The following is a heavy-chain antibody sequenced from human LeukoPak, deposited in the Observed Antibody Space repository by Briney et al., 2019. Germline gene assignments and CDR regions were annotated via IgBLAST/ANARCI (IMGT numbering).Heavy chain of an antibody. V-gene: IGHV4-34*01. J-gene: IGHJ6*04. CDR3: ARVRLQGMDV. Sequence: SETLSLTCAVYGGSFSGYYWSWIRQPPGKGPEWIGEINHSGSTNYNPSLKSRVTISVGTSKNQFSLKLSSVTAADTAVYYCARVRLQGMDVWGKGTTVTVSS. CDR1: GGSFSGYY. D-gene: IGHD4-11*01. CDR2: INHSGST.